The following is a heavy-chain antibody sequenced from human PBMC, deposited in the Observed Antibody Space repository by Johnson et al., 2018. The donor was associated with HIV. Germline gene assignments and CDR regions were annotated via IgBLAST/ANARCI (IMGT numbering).Heavy chain of an antibody. CDR3: ARAPQTYNWNYMMAFDI. CDR2: IYSGGST. J-gene: IGHJ3*02. CDR1: GFSFSNAW. Sequence: VQLVESGGGLVQPGGSLRLSCAASGFSFSNAWMNWVRQAPGKGLEWVSVIYSGGSTYYADSAKGPFTISRDISTNTLDLQMNSLRAEDTAVYYCARAPQTYNWNYMMAFDIWGQGTMVTVSS. D-gene: IGHD1-7*01. V-gene: IGHV3-66*01.